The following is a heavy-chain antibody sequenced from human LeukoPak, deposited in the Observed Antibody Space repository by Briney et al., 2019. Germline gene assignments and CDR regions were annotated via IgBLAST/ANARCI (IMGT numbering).Heavy chain of an antibody. V-gene: IGHV4-59*08. D-gene: IGHD3-9*01. CDR2: IYSSGST. Sequence: SETLSLTCTVSGGSISSYYWSWIRQPPGKGLEWIGNIYSSGSTNYNPSLKSRVTISVDTSKNQFSLRLSSVTAADTAVYYCARQTGYKYHFDYWGPGTLVTVSS. J-gene: IGHJ4*02. CDR1: GGSISSYY. CDR3: ARQTGYKYHFDY.